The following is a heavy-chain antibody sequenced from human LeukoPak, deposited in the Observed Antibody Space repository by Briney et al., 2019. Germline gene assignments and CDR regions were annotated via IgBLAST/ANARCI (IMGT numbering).Heavy chain of an antibody. D-gene: IGHD6-6*01. CDR2: ISSSSSYI. Sequence: GGSLRLSCAASGFTFSSYSMNWVRQAPGKGLEWVSSISSSSSYIYYADSVKGRFTISRDNAKNSLYLQMNSLRAEDTAVYYCVKEGDEYSSSSSDYWGQGTLVTVSS. J-gene: IGHJ4*02. CDR3: VKEGDEYSSSSSDY. V-gene: IGHV3-21*01. CDR1: GFTFSSYS.